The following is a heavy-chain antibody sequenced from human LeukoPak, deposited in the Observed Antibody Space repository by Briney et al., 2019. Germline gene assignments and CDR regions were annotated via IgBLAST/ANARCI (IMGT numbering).Heavy chain of an antibody. D-gene: IGHD3-10*02. CDR2: ISGSTI. Sequence: PGGSLRLSCAASGFTFSSYGMSWVRQAPGKGLEWVSAISGSTIYYADSVKGRFTISRDNAKNSLYLQMNSLRAEDTAVYYCAELGITMIGGVWGKGTTVTISS. CDR1: GFTFSSYG. V-gene: IGHV3-69-1*02. J-gene: IGHJ6*04. CDR3: AELGITMIGGV.